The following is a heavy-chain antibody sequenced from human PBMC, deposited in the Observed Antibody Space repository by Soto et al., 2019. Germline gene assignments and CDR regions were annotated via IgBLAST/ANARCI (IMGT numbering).Heavy chain of an antibody. CDR3: ASPGSIYYYYGMDV. CDR2: IEPSDSYT. V-gene: IGHV5-10-1*01. Sequence: GASLKISCKGSGYSFTSYWISWVRQMPGKGLEWMGRIEPSDSYTNYSPSFQGHVTISADKSISTAYLQWSSLKASDTAMYYCASPGSIYYYYGMDVWGQGTTVTVSS. CDR1: GYSFTSYW. J-gene: IGHJ6*02.